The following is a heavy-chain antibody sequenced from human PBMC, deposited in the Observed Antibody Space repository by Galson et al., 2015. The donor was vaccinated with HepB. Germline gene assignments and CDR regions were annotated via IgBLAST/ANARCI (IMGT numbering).Heavy chain of an antibody. CDR2: TYYRSKWYN. J-gene: IGHJ3*02. CDR3: ARELERRADAFDI. CDR1: GDSVSSNSAA. Sequence: AISGDSVSSNSAAWNWIRQSPLRGLEWLGRTYYRSKWYNDYAVSVKSRITINPDTSKNQFSLQLNSVTPEDTAVYYCARELERRADAFDIWGQGTMVTVSS. D-gene: IGHD1-1*01. V-gene: IGHV6-1*01.